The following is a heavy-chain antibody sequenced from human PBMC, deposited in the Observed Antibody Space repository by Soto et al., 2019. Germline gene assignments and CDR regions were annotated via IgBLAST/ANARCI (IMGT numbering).Heavy chain of an antibody. CDR3: ARWGALTGFPERFDL. J-gene: IGHJ5*02. Sequence: QVQLVQSGAEVKKPGASVKVSCKASGYTFTRYGISWVRQAPGQGLEWMGWISAYNGKTNYAQKLQGRVTMTTDTSRNTGYMELSSLRSDDTPVYYCARWGALTGFPERFDLWGQGNLVTVPS. D-gene: IGHD3-9*01. V-gene: IGHV1-18*01. CDR2: ISAYNGKT. CDR1: GYTFTRYG.